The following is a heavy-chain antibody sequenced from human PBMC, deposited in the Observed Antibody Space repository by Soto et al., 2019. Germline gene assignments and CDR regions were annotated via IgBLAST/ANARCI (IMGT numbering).Heavy chain of an antibody. CDR1: GLTFCSYA. CDR3: AKARGAVAGTDYYFDY. Sequence: PGGSLSLSCAASGLTFCSYAMSWVRQAPGKGLEWVSGISGTGGSTYYADSVKGRFTISRDNSKNTLYLQMNRLRAEDTAVYYCAKARGAVAGTDYYFDYWGQGTLVTVSS. J-gene: IGHJ4*02. V-gene: IGHV3-23*01. D-gene: IGHD6-19*01. CDR2: ISGTGGST.